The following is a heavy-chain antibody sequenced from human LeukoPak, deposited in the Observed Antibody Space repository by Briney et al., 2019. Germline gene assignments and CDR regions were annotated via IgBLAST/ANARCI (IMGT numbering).Heavy chain of an antibody. Sequence: SETLSLTCTVSGGSISSYYWSWIRQPPGKGLEWIGYIYYSGSTNYNPSLKSRVTISVDTSKNQFSLKLSSVTAADRAVYYCARGSSDFGSGYYFTNGFDPGGQGTLVTV. V-gene: IGHV4-59*01. J-gene: IGHJ5*02. CDR3: ARGSSDFGSGYYFTNGFDP. CDR1: GGSISSYY. CDR2: IYYSGST. D-gene: IGHD3-3*01.